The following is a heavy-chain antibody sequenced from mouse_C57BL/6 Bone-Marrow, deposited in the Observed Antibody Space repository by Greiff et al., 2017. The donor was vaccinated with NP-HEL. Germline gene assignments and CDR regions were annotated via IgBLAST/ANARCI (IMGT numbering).Heavy chain of an antibody. D-gene: IGHD2-4*01. J-gene: IGHJ4*01. V-gene: IGHV1-55*01. CDR1: GYTFTSYW. CDR3: AIDGLYDFYAMDY. CDR2: IYPGSGST. Sequence: QVQLQQPGAELVKPGASVKMSCKASGYTFTSYWITWVKQRPGQGLEWIGDIYPGSGSTNYNEKFKSKATLTVDTSSSTAYMQLSSLTSEDSAVYYCAIDGLYDFYAMDYWGQGTSVTVSS.